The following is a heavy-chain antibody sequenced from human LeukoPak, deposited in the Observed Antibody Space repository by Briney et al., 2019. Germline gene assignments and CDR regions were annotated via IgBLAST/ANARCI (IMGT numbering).Heavy chain of an antibody. D-gene: IGHD3-22*01. V-gene: IGHV3-9*01. CDR3: ARAMMVVTNLWGVYDY. J-gene: IGHJ4*02. CDR1: GFTFDDYA. CDR2: TSWNSGSI. Sequence: GRSLRLSCAASGFTFDDYAMHWVRQAPGKGLEWVSGTSWNSGSIGYADSVKGRFTISRDNSKNTLYLQMNSLRAEDTAVYFCARAMMVVTNLWGVYDYWGQGTLATVSS.